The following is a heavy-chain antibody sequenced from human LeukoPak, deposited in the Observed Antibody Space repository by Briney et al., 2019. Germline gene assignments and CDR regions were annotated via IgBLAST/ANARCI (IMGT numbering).Heavy chain of an antibody. Sequence: SGGSLRLSCAASGFTFSSYWMNWVRQAPGKGLVWVSRIASGGSSTTYADSVKGRFTISRDNAKNSLYLQMNSLRAEDTAVYYCASPLKSDTAMVTCHYWGQGTLVTVSS. V-gene: IGHV3-74*01. J-gene: IGHJ4*02. D-gene: IGHD5-18*01. CDR1: GFTFSSYW. CDR2: IASGGSST. CDR3: ASPLKSDTAMVTCHY.